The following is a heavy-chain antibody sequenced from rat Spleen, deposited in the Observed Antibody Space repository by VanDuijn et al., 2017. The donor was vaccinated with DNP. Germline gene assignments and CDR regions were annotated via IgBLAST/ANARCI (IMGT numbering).Heavy chain of an antibody. J-gene: IGHJ4*01. CDR2: MCYDGDT. Sequence: QVQLKESGPGLVQPSETLSLTCTVSGFSLTTYSVSWVRQPSGKGPEWMGKMCYDGDTAYNSALKSRLSISRAASTSQVFLKRNMLHAEDSATYDCVRDLIIRETTIAVDAWGQGTSVTVSS. V-gene: IGHV2-34*01. CDR3: VRDLIIRETTIAVDA. D-gene: IGHD4-3*01. CDR1: GFSLTTYS.